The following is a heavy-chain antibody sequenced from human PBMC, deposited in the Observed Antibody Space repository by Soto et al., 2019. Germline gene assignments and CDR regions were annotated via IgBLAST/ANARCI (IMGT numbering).Heavy chain of an antibody. Sequence: QVQLQESGPGLVKPSETLSLTCTVSGGSISSYYWSWIRQPPGKGLEWSGYIYYSGSTNYHPSLTSRVTISVDTSKNKFSLKLSSVTAADTAVYYCARFNWYFDLCGRGTLVTVSS. CDR2: IYYSGST. CDR3: ARFNWYFDL. CDR1: GGSISSYY. V-gene: IGHV4-59*08. J-gene: IGHJ2*01.